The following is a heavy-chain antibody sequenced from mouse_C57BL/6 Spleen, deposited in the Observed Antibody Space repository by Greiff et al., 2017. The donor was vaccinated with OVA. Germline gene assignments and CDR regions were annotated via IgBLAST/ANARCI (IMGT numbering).Heavy chain of an antibody. CDR3: ARENWDTYFDY. D-gene: IGHD4-1*01. CDR1: GFTFTDYG. J-gene: IGHJ2*01. Sequence: EVQLVESGGGFVKPGASLKLSCAASGFTFTDYGMHWVRQAPEKGLEWVAYISSGSSTIYYAATVKGRFTITRYNAKNTLFLQMTSVRSEDTAMYYCARENWDTYFDYWGQGTTLTVSS. V-gene: IGHV5-17*01. CDR2: ISSGSSTI.